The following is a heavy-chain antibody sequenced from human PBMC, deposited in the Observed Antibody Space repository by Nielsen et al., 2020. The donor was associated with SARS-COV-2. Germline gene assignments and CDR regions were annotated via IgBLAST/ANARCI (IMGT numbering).Heavy chain of an antibody. D-gene: IGHD6-13*01. CDR3: ARQQRGTWSFDY. CDR1: GFTFSSYD. CDR2: IDTVGDT. V-gene: IGHV3-13*04. Sequence: GGSLRLSCAASGFTFSSYDMHWVRQATGKGLEWVSAIDTVGDTYYPGSVKGRFTISRDNAKNSLYLQMNSLRAEDTAVYYCARQQRGTWSFDYWGQGTLVTVSS. J-gene: IGHJ4*02.